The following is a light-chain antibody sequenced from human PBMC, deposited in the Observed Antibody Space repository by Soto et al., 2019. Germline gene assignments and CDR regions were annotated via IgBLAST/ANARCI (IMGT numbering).Light chain of an antibody. V-gene: IGKV3-11*01. CDR1: QSVSSY. J-gene: IGKJ2*01. CDR2: DAS. CDR3: QQRSNWPPYT. Sequence: EIVLTQSPATLSLSPGDRATLSCRASQSVSSYLAGYQQKPGQAPKLLIYDASNRATGSPASFSGSGSGTAFTLTISSLEPEDFAVYYCQQRSNWPPYTFGRGTKLEIK.